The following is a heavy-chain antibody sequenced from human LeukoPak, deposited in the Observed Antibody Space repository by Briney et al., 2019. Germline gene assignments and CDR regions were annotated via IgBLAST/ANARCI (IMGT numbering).Heavy chain of an antibody. CDR1: GGSISSSSYY. D-gene: IGHD5-12*01. CDR3: ARLGVATPFDY. J-gene: IGHJ4*02. CDR2: IYYSGST. Sequence: SETLSLTCTVSGGSISSSSYYWGWIRPPPGKGLEWIGSIYYSGSTYFNPSLKGRVTISGGTSKNQFSLKLSSVTAADTAVYYCARLGVATPFDYWGQGTLVTVSS. V-gene: IGHV4-39*01.